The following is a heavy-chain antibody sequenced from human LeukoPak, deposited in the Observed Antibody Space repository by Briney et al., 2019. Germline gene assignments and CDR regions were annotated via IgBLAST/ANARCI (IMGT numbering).Heavy chain of an antibody. J-gene: IGHJ4*02. D-gene: IGHD6-19*01. V-gene: IGHV4-34*01. CDR2: INHSGST. Sequence: SETLSLTCAVYGGSFSGYYWSWIRQPPGKGLEWIGEINHSGSTNYNPSLKSRVTISVDTSKNQFSLKLSSVTAADTAVYYCASSPPSIAVAGPSGYWGQGTLVTVSS. CDR3: ASSPPSIAVAGPSGY. CDR1: GGSFSGYY.